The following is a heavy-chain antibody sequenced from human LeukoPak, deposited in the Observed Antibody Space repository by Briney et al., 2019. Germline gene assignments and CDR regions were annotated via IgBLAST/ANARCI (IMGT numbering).Heavy chain of an antibody. CDR3: ARARDRITMVRGVIFDY. V-gene: IGHV4-34*01. Sequence: SETLSLTCAVYGGSFSGYYWSWIRQPPGKGLEWIGEINHSGSTNYNPSLKSRVTISVDTSKSQFSLKLSSVTAAGTAVYYCARARDRITMVRGVIFDYWGQGTLVTVSS. D-gene: IGHD3-10*01. CDR2: INHSGST. CDR1: GGSFSGYY. J-gene: IGHJ4*02.